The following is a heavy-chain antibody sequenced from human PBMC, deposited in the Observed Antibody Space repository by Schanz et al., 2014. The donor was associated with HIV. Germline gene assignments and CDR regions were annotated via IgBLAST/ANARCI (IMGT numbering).Heavy chain of an antibody. CDR2: ISFDGRNK. V-gene: IGHV3-30*18. CDR1: GFSFSSFG. Sequence: QVQLVESGGGVVQPGRSLRLSCAASGFSFSSFGIHWVRQTPGKGLEWVAAISFDGRNKYFVDSVKGRFTISRDNSKNTLSLQMNSLRIEDTAMYYCAKGVQCGTCLGPDGFDIWGPGTMVTVSS. CDR3: AKGVQCGTCLGPDGFDI. J-gene: IGHJ3*02. D-gene: IGHD1-1*01.